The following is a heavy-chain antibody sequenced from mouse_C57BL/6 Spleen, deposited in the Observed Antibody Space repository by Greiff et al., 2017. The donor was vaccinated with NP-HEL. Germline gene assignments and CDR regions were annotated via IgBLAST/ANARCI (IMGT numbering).Heavy chain of an antibody. Sequence: QVQLQQPGAELVRPGSSVKLSCKASGYTFTSYWMHWVKQRPIQGLEWIGNIDPSDSETHYNQKFKDKATLTVDKSSSTAYMQLSSLTSEDSAVYYFARGRTYWYFDVWGTETTVTVSS. J-gene: IGHJ1*03. CDR2: IDPSDSET. V-gene: IGHV1-52*01. CDR1: GYTFTSYW. CDR3: ARGRTYWYFDV.